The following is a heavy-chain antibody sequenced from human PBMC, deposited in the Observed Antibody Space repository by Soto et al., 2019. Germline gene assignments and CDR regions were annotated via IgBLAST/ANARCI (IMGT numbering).Heavy chain of an antibody. D-gene: IGHD5-12*01. CDR1: GGSFSGYY. J-gene: IGHJ4*02. Sequence: QVQLQQWGAGLLKPSETLSLTCAVYGGSFSGYYWSWIRQPPGKGLEWIGEINHSGSTNYNPTLKSRVKISVHTPKNQFSLKLSSVTAADTAVYYCARSRRMRLRFLDYWGQGTLVTVSS. CDR3: ARSRRMRLRFLDY. CDR2: INHSGST. V-gene: IGHV4-34*01.